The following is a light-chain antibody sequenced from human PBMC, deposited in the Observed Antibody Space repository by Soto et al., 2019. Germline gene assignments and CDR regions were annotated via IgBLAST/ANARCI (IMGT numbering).Light chain of an antibody. CDR2: VAS. J-gene: IGKJ3*01. CDR3: QQLNTFPPFT. V-gene: IGKV1-9*01. Sequence: DIPLTQSPSFLSASVGDRVTITCRASQGINRYLAWYQQKPGKAPKLLIYVASTLQSGVPSRFSGSGSGTEFTLTISSLQPEDFATYYCQQLNTFPPFTFGPGTKVDIK. CDR1: QGINRY.